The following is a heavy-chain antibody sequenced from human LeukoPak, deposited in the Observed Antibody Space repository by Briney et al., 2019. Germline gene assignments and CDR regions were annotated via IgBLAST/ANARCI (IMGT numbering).Heavy chain of an antibody. CDR1: GYTFTSYD. CDR2: INAGNGNT. Sequence: ASVKVSCKPSGYTFTSYDINWVRQAPGQRLEWMGWINAGNGNTKYSQKFQGRVTITRDTSASTAYMELSSLRSEDTAVYYCASTILDYYYYGMDVWGQGTTVTVSS. J-gene: IGHJ6*02. D-gene: IGHD5/OR15-5a*01. CDR3: ASTILDYYYYGMDV. V-gene: IGHV1-3*01.